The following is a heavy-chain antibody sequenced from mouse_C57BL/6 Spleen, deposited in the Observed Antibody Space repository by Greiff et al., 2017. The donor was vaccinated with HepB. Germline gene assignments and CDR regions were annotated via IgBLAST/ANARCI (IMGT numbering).Heavy chain of an antibody. D-gene: IGHD1-1*01. CDR1: GYTFTSYW. CDR3: ARGDYGSRTGYAMDY. Sequence: QVQLKQPGTELVKPGASVKLSCKASGYTFTSYWMHWVKQRPGQGLEWIGNINPSNGGTNYNEKFKSKATLTVDKSSSTAYMQRSSLTSEDSAVYYCARGDYGSRTGYAMDYWGQGTSVTVSS. V-gene: IGHV1-53*01. J-gene: IGHJ4*01. CDR2: INPSNGGT.